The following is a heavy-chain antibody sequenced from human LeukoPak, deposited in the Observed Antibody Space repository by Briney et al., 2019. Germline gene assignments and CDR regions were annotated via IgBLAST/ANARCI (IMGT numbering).Heavy chain of an antibody. D-gene: IGHD3-3*01. CDR2: INPNSGGT. Sequence: GASVKVSCKASGYTFTGYYMHWVRQAPGQELEWMGWINPNSGGTNYAQKFQGRVTMTRDTSISTAYMELSRLRSDDTAVYYCAREGTIFGVVTYHTPLDYWGQGTLVTVSS. J-gene: IGHJ4*02. CDR1: GYTFTGYY. CDR3: AREGTIFGVVTYHTPLDY. V-gene: IGHV1-2*02.